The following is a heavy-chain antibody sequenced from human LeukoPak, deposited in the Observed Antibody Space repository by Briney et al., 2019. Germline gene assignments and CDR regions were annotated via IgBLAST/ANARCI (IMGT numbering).Heavy chain of an antibody. CDR1: GFTFSNAW. Sequence: GGSLRLSCAASGFTFSNAWMSWVRQAPGKGLEWVGRIKSKTDGGTTDYAAPVKGRFTISRDDSKNTLYLQMNSLKTEDTAVYYCTTDPYYYDSSGSLGYWGQGTLVTVSS. CDR3: TTDPYYYDSSGSLGY. CDR2: IKSKTDGGTT. V-gene: IGHV3-15*01. J-gene: IGHJ4*02. D-gene: IGHD3-22*01.